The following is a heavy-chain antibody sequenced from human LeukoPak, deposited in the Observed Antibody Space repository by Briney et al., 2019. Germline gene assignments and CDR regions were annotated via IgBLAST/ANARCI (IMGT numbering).Heavy chain of an antibody. CDR1: GFTFSSYA. J-gene: IGHJ1*01. Sequence: GGSRRLSCAASGFTFSSYAMSWVRQAPGKGLEWVSAISGSGGSTYYADSVKGRFTISRDNSKNTLYLQMNSLRAEDTAVYYCAKGRHRPEYFQHWGQGTLVTVSS. CDR3: AKGRHRPEYFQH. V-gene: IGHV3-23*01. CDR2: ISGSGGST.